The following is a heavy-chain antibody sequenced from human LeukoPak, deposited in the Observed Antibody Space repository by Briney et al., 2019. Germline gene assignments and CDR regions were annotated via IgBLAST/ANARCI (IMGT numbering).Heavy chain of an antibody. Sequence: GGSLRLSCAASGFPFSSYAMSWVRQAPGKGLEWVSAISGSGGSTYYADSVKGRFTISRDNSKNTLYLQMNSLRAEDTAVYYCAKGLYGSGTYYFDYWGQGTLVTVSS. CDR2: ISGSGGST. D-gene: IGHD3-10*01. V-gene: IGHV3-23*01. CDR1: GFPFSSYA. J-gene: IGHJ4*02. CDR3: AKGLYGSGTYYFDY.